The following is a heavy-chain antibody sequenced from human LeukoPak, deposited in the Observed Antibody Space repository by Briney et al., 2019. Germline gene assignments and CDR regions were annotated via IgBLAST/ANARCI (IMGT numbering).Heavy chain of an antibody. D-gene: IGHD6-13*01. CDR3: ARASSSSWSRDWFDP. CDR2: INPSGGST. J-gene: IGHJ5*02. V-gene: IGHV1-46*01. Sequence: ASVKVSCKSSGYTFSDYYMHWVRQAPGQGLEWMGIINPSGGSTSYAQKFQGRVTMTRDMSTSTVYMELSSLRSEDTAVYYCARASSSSWSRDWFDPWGQGTLVTVSS. CDR1: GYTFSDYY.